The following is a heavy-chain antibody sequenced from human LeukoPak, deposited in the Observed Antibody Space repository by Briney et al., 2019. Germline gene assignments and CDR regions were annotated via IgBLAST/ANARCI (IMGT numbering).Heavy chain of an antibody. CDR3: AREQFHSGSNGNWFDP. CDR2: ISSSSSYI. J-gene: IGHJ5*02. D-gene: IGHD6-6*01. V-gene: IGHV3-21*01. Sequence: GGSLRLSCAASGFTFSSYSMNWVRQAPGKGLEWVPSISSSSSYIYYADSVKGRFTISRDNAKNSLYLQTNSLRAEDTAVYYCAREQFHSGSNGNWFDPWGQGTLVTVSS. CDR1: GFTFSSYS.